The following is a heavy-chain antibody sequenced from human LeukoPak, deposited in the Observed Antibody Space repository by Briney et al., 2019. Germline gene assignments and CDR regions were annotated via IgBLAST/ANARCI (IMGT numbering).Heavy chain of an antibody. V-gene: IGHV3-21*01. D-gene: IGHD6-13*01. CDR1: GFTFSSYS. Sequence: GSLRLSCAASGFTFSSYSMNWVRQAPGKGLEWVSSISSSSSYIYYADSVKGRFTISRDNAKNSLYLQMNSLRAEDTAVYYCARGGGAAAGTGYWGQGTLVTVSS. CDR3: ARGGGAAAGTGY. J-gene: IGHJ4*02. CDR2: ISSSSSYI.